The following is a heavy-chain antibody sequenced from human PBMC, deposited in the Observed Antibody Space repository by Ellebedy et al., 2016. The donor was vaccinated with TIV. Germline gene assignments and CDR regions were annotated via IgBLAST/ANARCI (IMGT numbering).Heavy chain of an antibody. J-gene: IGHJ4*02. CDR3: VRDRLHSGIYYIFDF. CDR1: GFTFGDYW. CDR2: IKYDGTAR. V-gene: IGHV3-7*03. D-gene: IGHD1-26*01. Sequence: GESLKIPCAAPGFTFGDYWMSWVRQAPGKGLEWVANIKYDGTARYYVDSMKGRFTISRDNTKNSLYLQMSGLRAEDTAGYYCVRDRLHSGIYYIFDFWGQGTLVTVSS.